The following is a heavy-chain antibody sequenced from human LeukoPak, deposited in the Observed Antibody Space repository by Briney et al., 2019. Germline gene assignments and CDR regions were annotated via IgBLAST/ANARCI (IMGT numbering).Heavy chain of an antibody. V-gene: IGHV1-69*13. Sequence: ASVKVSCKASGGTFSSYAISWVRQAPGQGLEWMGGIIPIFGTANCAQKFQGRVTITADESTSTAYMELSSLRSEDTAVYYCARNGYSSGWDYYYFDYWGQGTLVTVSS. D-gene: IGHD6-19*01. CDR1: GGTFSSYA. CDR2: IIPIFGTA. CDR3: ARNGYSSGWDYYYFDY. J-gene: IGHJ4*02.